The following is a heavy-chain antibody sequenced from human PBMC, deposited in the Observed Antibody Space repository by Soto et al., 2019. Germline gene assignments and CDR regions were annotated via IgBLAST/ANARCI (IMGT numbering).Heavy chain of an antibody. V-gene: IGHV4-59*08. J-gene: IGHJ4*02. CDR2: IYYSGST. CDR3: ASPTMVRGVTFDY. Sequence: SETLSLTCTVSGGSISSYYWSWIRQPPGKGLEWIGYIYYSGSTNYNPSLKSRVTISVDTSTNQFSLKLSSVTAADTAVYYCASPTMVRGVTFDYWGQGTLVTVSS. CDR1: GGSISSYY. D-gene: IGHD3-10*01.